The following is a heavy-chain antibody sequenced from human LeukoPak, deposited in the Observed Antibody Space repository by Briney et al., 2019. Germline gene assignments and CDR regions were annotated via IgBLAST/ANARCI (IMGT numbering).Heavy chain of an antibody. CDR2: INHSGST. CDR3: ARGPMVAASY. J-gene: IGHJ4*02. D-gene: IGHD4/OR15-4a*01. CDR1: GGSFSGYY. V-gene: IGHV4-34*01. Sequence: SETLSLTCAVYGGSFSGYYWSWIRQPPGKGLEWIGEINHSGSTNYNPSLKSRVTISVDTSKNQSSLKLSSVTAADTAVYYCARGPMVAASYWGQGTLVTVSS.